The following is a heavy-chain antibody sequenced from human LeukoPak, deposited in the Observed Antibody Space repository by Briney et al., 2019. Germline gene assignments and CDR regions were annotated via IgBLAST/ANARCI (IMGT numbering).Heavy chain of an antibody. V-gene: IGHV4-59*08. D-gene: IGHD6-19*01. CDR3: ARAVTGTSLVDF. CDR1: GGSIGGDH. Sequence: PSETLSLTCTISGGSIGGDHWSWIRQAPGEGLEWIGYISYTGSTSYNPSLRSRVTISLNTPENQFSLRLTSVTAADTAVYYCARAVTGTSLVDFWGQGTTVTVSS. CDR2: ISYTGST. J-gene: IGHJ6*02.